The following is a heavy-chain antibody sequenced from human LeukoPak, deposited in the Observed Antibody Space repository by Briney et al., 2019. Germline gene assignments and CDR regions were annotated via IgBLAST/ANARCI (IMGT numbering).Heavy chain of an antibody. J-gene: IGHJ4*02. CDR1: GFTFSRDG. V-gene: IGHV3-23*01. D-gene: IGHD4-23*01. Sequence: GGSLRLSCAASGFTFSRDGMSGVRQAPWKGLEWVSGISGSGGSTNYADSVKGRFTISRDNSKNTLYLQMNSLRAEDTAVYYCAKVPTVLTYYFDYWGQGTLVTVSS. CDR3: AKVPTVLTYYFDY. CDR2: ISGSGGST.